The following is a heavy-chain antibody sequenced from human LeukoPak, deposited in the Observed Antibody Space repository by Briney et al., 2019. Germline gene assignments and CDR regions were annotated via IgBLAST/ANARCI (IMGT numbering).Heavy chain of an antibody. CDR2: IKKTGRDK. CDR1: GHTFSRYW. V-gene: IGHV3-7*03. CDR3: AKLGGQELQNYYVAV. Sequence: GGSLSLFCAPSGHTFSRYWMSGVTQARAKGLEWVAHIKKTGRDKYYMVSVKGRFTISRDNANNSLYLQMNSLRAEHTAVYYCAKLGGQELQNYYVAVCGKGTTFAVSS. J-gene: IGHJ6*03. D-gene: IGHD3-16*01.